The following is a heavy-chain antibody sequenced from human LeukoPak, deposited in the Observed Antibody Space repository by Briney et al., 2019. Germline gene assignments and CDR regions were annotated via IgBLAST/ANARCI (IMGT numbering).Heavy chain of an antibody. D-gene: IGHD3-22*01. CDR3: ARRRYYDSSGYLE. J-gene: IGHJ1*01. V-gene: IGHV4-39*01. CDR2: IYYSGRT. Sequence: SETLSLTCTILGDSVSRSDSYWDWIRQPPGKGLEWIGTIYYSGRTYYSPSLKSRVTLSVDMSNNQFSLTLSSVTAADTALYFCARRRYYDSSGYLEWGQGTLVTVSS. CDR1: GDSVSRSDSY.